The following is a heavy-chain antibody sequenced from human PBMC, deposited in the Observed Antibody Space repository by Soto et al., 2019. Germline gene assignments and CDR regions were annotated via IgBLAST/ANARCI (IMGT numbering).Heavy chain of an antibody. Sequence: SETLSLTCTVSGASISSSSYYWGWIRQPPGKGLEWIGSIYYSGSTYYNPSLKSRVTISVDTSKNQFSLKLSSVTAADTALYYCARLNAGTTYYYYGMDVWGQGPTVTVSS. J-gene: IGHJ6*02. CDR3: ARLNAGTTYYYYGMDV. CDR1: GASISSSSYY. V-gene: IGHV4-39*01. D-gene: IGHD1-7*01. CDR2: IYYSGST.